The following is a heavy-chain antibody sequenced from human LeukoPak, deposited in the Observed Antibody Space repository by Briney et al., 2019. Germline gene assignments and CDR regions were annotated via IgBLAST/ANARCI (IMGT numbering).Heavy chain of an antibody. CDR3: GRDLIGTAASWDC. V-gene: IGHV3-53*01. Sequence: GGSLRLSCAASGFTVSSNYMSWVRQAPGKGLEWVSVIYSGGSTYYADSVTGRFTISRDNSKNTLYLQMNSLRVEDTAVYYCGRDLIGTAASWDCWGQGTLVTVSS. J-gene: IGHJ4*02. CDR2: IYSGGST. CDR1: GFTVSSNY. D-gene: IGHD6-25*01.